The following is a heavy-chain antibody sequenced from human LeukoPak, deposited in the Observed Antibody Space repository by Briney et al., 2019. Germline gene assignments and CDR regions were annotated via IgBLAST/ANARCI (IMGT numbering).Heavy chain of an antibody. CDR2: INAGNGNT. V-gene: IGHV1-3*01. D-gene: IGHD1-1*01. Sequence: GASVKVSCKASGYTFTSYAMHWVRQAPGQRLEWMGWINAGNGNTKYPQKFQGRVTITRDTSASTAYMELSSLRSEDTAVYYCAGVMVQDHYYYGMDVWGQGTTVTVSS. CDR1: GYTFTSYA. CDR3: AGVMVQDHYYYGMDV. J-gene: IGHJ6*02.